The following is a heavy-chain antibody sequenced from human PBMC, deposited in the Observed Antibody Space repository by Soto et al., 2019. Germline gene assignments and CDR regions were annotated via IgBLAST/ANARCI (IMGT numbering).Heavy chain of an antibody. Sequence: GGSLRLSCAASGFTFGNYAMNWVRQAPGQGLERVSSLSGNSRTAYYADSVKGRFTVSRDNSKNTLYLQMNSLRVEDTAVYFCAKEIVXPADIVGNYYYYSGMDVWGRGTTVTVSS. CDR1: GFTFGNYA. J-gene: IGHJ6*02. V-gene: IGHV3-23*01. CDR2: LSGNSRTA. D-gene: IGHD2-2*02. CDR3: AKEIVXPADIVGNYYYYSGMDV.